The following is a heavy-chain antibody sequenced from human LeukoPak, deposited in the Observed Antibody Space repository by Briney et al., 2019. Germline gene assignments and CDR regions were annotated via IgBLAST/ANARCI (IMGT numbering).Heavy chain of an antibody. CDR1: GFTFSSYS. J-gene: IGHJ4*02. CDR3: ARDSVVGATPNYDY. CDR2: ISSSSSYI. D-gene: IGHD1-26*01. V-gene: IGHV3-21*01. Sequence: GGSLRLSCAASGFTFSSYSMNWVRQAPGKGLEWVSSISSSSSYIYYADSVKGRFTISRDNAKNSLYLQMNSLRAEDTAVYYCARDSVVGATPNYDYWGQGTLVTVSS.